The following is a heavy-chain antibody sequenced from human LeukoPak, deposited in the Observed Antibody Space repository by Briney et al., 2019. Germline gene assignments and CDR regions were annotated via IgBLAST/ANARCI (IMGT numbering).Heavy chain of an antibody. CDR1: GFTVSSNY. V-gene: IGHV3-53*01. J-gene: IGHJ6*02. CDR3: ARGDIVVVPAAANYYYYYGMDV. Sequence: GGSLRLSCAASGFTVSSNYMSWVRQAPGKGLEWVSVIYSGGSTYYADSVKGRFTISRDNSKNTLYLQMNSLRAEDTAVYYCARGDIVVVPAAANYYYYYGMDVWGQGTTVTVSS. D-gene: IGHD2-2*01. CDR2: IYSGGST.